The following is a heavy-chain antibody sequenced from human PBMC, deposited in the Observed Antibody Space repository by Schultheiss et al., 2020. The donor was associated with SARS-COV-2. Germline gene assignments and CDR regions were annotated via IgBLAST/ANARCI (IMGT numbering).Heavy chain of an antibody. Sequence: GESLKISCAASGFTFSSYSMNWVRQAPGKGLEWVSSISNSSSYRYYADSVKGRFTISRDNAKNSLYLQMNSLRAEDTAVYYCARANSGSYSPPDYWGQGTQVTVSS. V-gene: IGHV3-21*01. D-gene: IGHD1-26*01. CDR2: ISNSSSYR. CDR1: GFTFSSYS. J-gene: IGHJ4*02. CDR3: ARANSGSYSPPDY.